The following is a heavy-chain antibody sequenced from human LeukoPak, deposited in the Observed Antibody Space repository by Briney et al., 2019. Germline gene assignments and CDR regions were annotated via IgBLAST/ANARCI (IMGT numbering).Heavy chain of an antibody. CDR3: ARENSSSSRAFDY. CDR1: GGSISSYY. D-gene: IGHD6-6*01. CDR2: IYTSGST. Sequence: SETLSLTCTVSGGSISSYYWSWIRQPAGKGLEWIGRIYTSGSTSDNPSLKSRITMSVDTSKNQFSLRLSSVTAADTAVYYCARENSSSSRAFDYWGQGTLVTVSS. J-gene: IGHJ4*02. V-gene: IGHV4-4*07.